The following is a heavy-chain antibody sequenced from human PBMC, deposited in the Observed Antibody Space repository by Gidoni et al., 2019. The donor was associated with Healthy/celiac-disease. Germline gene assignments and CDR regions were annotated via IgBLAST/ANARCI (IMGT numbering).Heavy chain of an antibody. V-gene: IGHV3-21*01. CDR2: ISSSSSYI. Sequence: EVQLVESGGGLVKPGGSLRLSCAASGFTFSSYSMNWVRQAPGKGLEWVSSISSSSSYIYYADSVKGRFTISRDNAKNSLYLQMNSLRAEDTAVYYCARDPGAYDILTGYSDYWGQGTLVTVSS. CDR1: GFTFSSYS. CDR3: ARDPGAYDILTGYSDY. J-gene: IGHJ4*02. D-gene: IGHD3-9*01.